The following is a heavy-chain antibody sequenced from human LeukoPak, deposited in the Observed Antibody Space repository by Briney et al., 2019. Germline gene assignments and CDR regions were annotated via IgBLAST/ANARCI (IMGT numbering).Heavy chain of an antibody. Sequence: GGSLRLSCAASGVTFSSYAMSWVRQAPGKGLEWVSAISGSGGSTYYADSVKGRFTISRDNSKKTLYLPMDSLRAEDTAVYYCAKYLVWFGGPFDYWGQGTLVTVSS. CDR2: ISGSGGST. D-gene: IGHD3-10*01. J-gene: IGHJ4*02. CDR3: AKYLVWFGGPFDY. V-gene: IGHV3-23*01. CDR1: GVTFSSYA.